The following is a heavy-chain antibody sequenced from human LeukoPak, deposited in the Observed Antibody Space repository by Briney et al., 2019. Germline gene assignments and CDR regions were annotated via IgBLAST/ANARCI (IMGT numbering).Heavy chain of an antibody. J-gene: IGHJ5*02. V-gene: IGHV1-69*13. CDR1: GGTLSSYA. CDR2: IIPIFGTA. Sequence: SVKVSCKASGGTLSSYAISWVRQAPGQGLEWMGGIIPIFGTANYAQKFQGRVTITADESTSTAYMELSSLRSEDTAVYYCARSEVRGPHMDNWFDPWGQGTLVTVSS. CDR3: ARSEVRGPHMDNWFDP. D-gene: IGHD3-10*01.